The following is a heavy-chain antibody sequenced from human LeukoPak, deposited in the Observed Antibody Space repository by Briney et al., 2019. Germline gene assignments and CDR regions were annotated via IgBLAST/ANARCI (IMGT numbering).Heavy chain of an antibody. J-gene: IGHJ4*02. D-gene: IGHD1-26*01. CDR1: GYTFTAYG. Sequence: ASVKVSCKTSGYTFTAYGIGWVRQAPGQGLEWMGWISAYNGDTKYAPELQGRVTMTTDTSTSTAYMELRSLRSDDTAVYYCARVPTVGAYFDYWGQGTLVTVSS. CDR3: ARVPTVGAYFDY. CDR2: ISAYNGDT. V-gene: IGHV1-18*01.